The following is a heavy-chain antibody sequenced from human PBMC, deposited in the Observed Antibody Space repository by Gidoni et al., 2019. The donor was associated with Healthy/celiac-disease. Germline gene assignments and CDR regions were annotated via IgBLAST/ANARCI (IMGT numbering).Heavy chain of an antibody. CDR1: GYTFTSYY. CDR3: ARGAHDYGDYVSLGYFDL. V-gene: IGHV1-46*03. CDR2: INPSGGST. D-gene: IGHD4-17*01. J-gene: IGHJ2*01. Sequence: QVQLVQSGAEVKKPGASVKVSCKASGYTFTSYYMHWVRQAPGQGLEWMGIINPSGGSTSYAQKFQGRVTMTRDTSTSTVYMELSSLRSEDTAVYYCARGAHDYGDYVSLGYFDLWGRGTLVTVSS.